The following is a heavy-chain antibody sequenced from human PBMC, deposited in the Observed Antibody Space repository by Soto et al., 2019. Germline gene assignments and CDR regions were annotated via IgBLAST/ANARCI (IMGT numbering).Heavy chain of an antibody. D-gene: IGHD6-19*01. J-gene: IGHJ4*02. CDR1: GFTFSSYG. CDR3: AKDVGAVAGLFDY. Sequence: GGSLRLSCAASGFTFSSYGMHWVRQAPGKGLEWVAVISYDGSNKYYADSVKGRFTISRDNSKNTLYLQMNSLRAEDTAVYYCAKDVGAVAGLFDYWGQGTLVTVSS. V-gene: IGHV3-30*18. CDR2: ISYDGSNK.